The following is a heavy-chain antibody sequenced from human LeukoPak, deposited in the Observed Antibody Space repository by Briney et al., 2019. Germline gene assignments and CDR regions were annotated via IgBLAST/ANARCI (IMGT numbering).Heavy chain of an antibody. CDR2: IYYSGST. CDR3: ARASPVLIDY. D-gene: IGHD3-16*01. Sequence: SETLSLTCTVSGGSISSYYWSWIRQPPGKGLEWIGYIYYSGSTNYNPSLKSRVTISVDTSKNQFSLMLSSVTAVDTAVYYCARASPVLIDYWGQGSLVTVSS. CDR1: GGSISSYY. J-gene: IGHJ4*02. V-gene: IGHV4-59*01.